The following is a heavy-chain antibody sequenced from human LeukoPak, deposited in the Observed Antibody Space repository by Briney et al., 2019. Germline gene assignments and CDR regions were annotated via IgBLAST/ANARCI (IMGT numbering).Heavy chain of an antibody. D-gene: IGHD6-13*01. Sequence: GGSLRLSCAASGFTFSSYEMNWVRQAPGKGLEWVSYISSSGTTIYHADVKGRFTISRDNAKNSLYLHMNSLRAEDTAVYYCARALPSSRYYFDYWGQGTLVTVSS. CDR1: GFTFSSYE. CDR3: ARALPSSRYYFDY. V-gene: IGHV3-48*03. CDR2: ISSSGTTI. J-gene: IGHJ4*02.